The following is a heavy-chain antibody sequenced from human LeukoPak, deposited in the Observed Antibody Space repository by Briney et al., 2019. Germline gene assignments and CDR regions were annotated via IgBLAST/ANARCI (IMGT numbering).Heavy chain of an antibody. CDR2: INHSGST. CDR1: GGSFSGYY. J-gene: IGHJ5*02. Sequence: SETLSLTCAVYGGSFSGYYWSWIRQPPGKGLEWIGEINHSGSTNYSPSLKSRVTISVDTSKNQLSLKLSSVTAADTAVYYCATAYGSGSYRWFDPWGQGSLVTVSS. D-gene: IGHD3-10*01. V-gene: IGHV4-34*01. CDR3: ATAYGSGSYRWFDP.